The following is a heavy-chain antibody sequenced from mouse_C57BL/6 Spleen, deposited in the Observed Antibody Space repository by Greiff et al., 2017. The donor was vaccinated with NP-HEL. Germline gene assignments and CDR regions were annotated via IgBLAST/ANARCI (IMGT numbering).Heavy chain of an antibody. CDR2: ISSGSSTI. Sequence: EVQLVESGGGLVKPGGSLKLSCAASGFTFSDYGMHWVRQAPEKGLEWVAYISSGSSTIYYADTVKGRFTISRDNAKNTLFLQMTSLRSEDTAMYYCARAYYSNYSYYFDYWGQGTTLTVSS. D-gene: IGHD2-5*01. J-gene: IGHJ2*01. V-gene: IGHV5-17*01. CDR1: GFTFSDYG. CDR3: ARAYYSNYSYYFDY.